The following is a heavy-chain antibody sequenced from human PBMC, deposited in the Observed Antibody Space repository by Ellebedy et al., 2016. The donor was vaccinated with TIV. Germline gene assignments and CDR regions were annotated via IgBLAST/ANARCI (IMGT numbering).Heavy chain of an antibody. Sequence: GESLKISCKGSAYRFTSYWIGWVRQMPGKGLEWMGIIYPGDSDTRYSPSFQGQVTISADKSISTAYLQWNSLKASDTAMFYCARPSDWNDGYFHYWGQGTLVTVSS. CDR3: ARPSDWNDGYFHY. D-gene: IGHD1-1*01. J-gene: IGHJ4*02. V-gene: IGHV5-51*01. CDR2: IYPGDSDT. CDR1: AYRFTSYW.